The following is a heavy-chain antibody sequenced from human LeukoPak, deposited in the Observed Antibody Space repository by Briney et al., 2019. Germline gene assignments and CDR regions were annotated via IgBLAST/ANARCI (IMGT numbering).Heavy chain of an antibody. Sequence: SETLSLTCAVYGGSFSGYYWSWIRQPPGKGLEWIGEINHSGSTNYNPSLKSRVTISVDTSKNQFSLKLSSVTAADTAVYYCARRRNPDYWGQGTLVTVSS. CDR3: ARRRNPDY. V-gene: IGHV4-34*01. CDR2: INHSGST. J-gene: IGHJ4*02. CDR1: GGSFSGYY. D-gene: IGHD1-14*01.